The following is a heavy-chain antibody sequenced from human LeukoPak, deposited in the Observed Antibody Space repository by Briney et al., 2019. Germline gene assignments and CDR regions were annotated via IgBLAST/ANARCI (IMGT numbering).Heavy chain of an antibody. CDR2: ISGSGVST. CDR1: GFTFSSSA. V-gene: IGHV3-23*01. CDR3: ARDPQTSGWFDP. Sequence: KTGGSLRLSCAASGFTFSSSAMTWVRQAPGKGLEWVSSISGSGVSTYYADSVKGRFTISRDNSKNTVYLQMNSLRAEDTAVYYCARDPQTSGWFDPWGQGTLVTVSS. J-gene: IGHJ5*02.